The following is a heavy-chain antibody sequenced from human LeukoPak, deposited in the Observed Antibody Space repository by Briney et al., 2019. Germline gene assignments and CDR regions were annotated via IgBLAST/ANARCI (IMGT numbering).Heavy chain of an antibody. J-gene: IGHJ4*02. V-gene: IGHV3-33*01. CDR3: ARGRGSLGGEQCYILY. D-gene: IGHD1/OR15-1a*01. CDR1: GFSFSDFG. CDR2: IWYDGSHQ. Sequence: PGGSLRLSFSASGFSFSDFGMDRGRQAPGKGLEWVSVIWYDGSHQFYADSVKGRFTISRDNSKNTFFLQMNSLRAEDTAVYYCARGRGSLGGEQCYILYWGQGTLVTVSS.